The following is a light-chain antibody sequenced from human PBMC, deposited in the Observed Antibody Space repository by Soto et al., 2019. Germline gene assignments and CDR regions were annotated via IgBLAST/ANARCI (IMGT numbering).Light chain of an antibody. CDR1: QSVSRTY. J-gene: IGKJ2*01. Sequence: EIVLTQSPGTLSLSPGERATLSCRASQSVSRTYLAWYQQKPGQAPSLLIYGASSRATGIPDRFSGSGSGTDFTLTISRLEPEDFAVYYCQQYGSSPQTFGQGTKVEIK. CDR2: GAS. CDR3: QQYGSSPQT. V-gene: IGKV3-20*01.